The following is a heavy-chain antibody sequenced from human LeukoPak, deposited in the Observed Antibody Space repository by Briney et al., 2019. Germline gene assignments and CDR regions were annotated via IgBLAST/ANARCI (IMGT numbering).Heavy chain of an antibody. D-gene: IGHD3-3*01. V-gene: IGHV3-21*01. CDR3: AKDQAGDYNFWSGYDY. CDR1: GFTFSTYS. Sequence: PGGSLRLSCAASGFTFSTYSMNWVRQAPGKGLEWVSSISSSSSYIYYADSVKGRFTISRDNSKNTLYLQMSSLRAEDTAVYYCAKDQAGDYNFWSGYDYWGQGTLVTVSS. CDR2: ISSSSSYI. J-gene: IGHJ4*02.